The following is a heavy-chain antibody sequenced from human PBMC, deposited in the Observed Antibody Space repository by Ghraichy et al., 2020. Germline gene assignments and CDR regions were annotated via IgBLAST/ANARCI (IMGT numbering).Heavy chain of an antibody. CDR3: AGGRRTFLEIDH. CDR2: IYSSGST. Sequence: SETLSLTCIVSGGSVSSYYWSWIRQPPGKGLEWIGYIYSSGSTSYNPSLKSRVTISVDRSKNQFSLKLSSVTAADTAMYYCAGGRRTFLEIDHWGQGTLVTVSS. J-gene: IGHJ5*02. CDR1: GGSVSSYY. D-gene: IGHD5-24*01. V-gene: IGHV4-59*08.